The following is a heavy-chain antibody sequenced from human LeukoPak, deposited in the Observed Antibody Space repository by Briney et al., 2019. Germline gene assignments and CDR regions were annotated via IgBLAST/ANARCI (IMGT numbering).Heavy chain of an antibody. Sequence: PSETLSLTCTVCGYSLSIGYYWGWIRQPPGKGLEWIGSIYYSGSTYYNPSLKSRVTISVDTSKNQFSLKLSSVTAADTAVYYCASPLKPSAYCGGDCSDYGGQGTRVTVSS. V-gene: IGHV4-38-2*02. D-gene: IGHD2-21*01. J-gene: IGHJ4*02. CDR2: IYYSGST. CDR3: ASPLKPSAYCGGDCSDY. CDR1: GYSLSIGYY.